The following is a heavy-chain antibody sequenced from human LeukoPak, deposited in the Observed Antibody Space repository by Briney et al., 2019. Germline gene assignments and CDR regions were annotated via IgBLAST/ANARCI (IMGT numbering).Heavy chain of an antibody. V-gene: IGHV3-33*06. J-gene: IGHJ3*02. CDR2: IWSDGNNK. CDR1: GFTFTTLW. CDR3: AKERGPYDAFDI. Sequence: PGGSLRLSCAASGFTFTTLWMSWVRQAPGKGLEWVAVIWSDGNNKFYVDAVRGRFTVSRDNSKNTLHLQLNSLRAEDTAVYYCAKERGPYDAFDIWGRGTMVTVSS.